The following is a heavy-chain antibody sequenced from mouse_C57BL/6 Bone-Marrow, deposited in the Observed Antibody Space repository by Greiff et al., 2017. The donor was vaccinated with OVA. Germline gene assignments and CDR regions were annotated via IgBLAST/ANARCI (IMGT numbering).Heavy chain of an antibody. V-gene: IGHV1-63*01. Sequence: VHLVESGAELVRPGTSVKMSCKASGYTFTNYWIGWAKQRPGHGLEWIGDIYPGGGYTNYNEKFKGKATLTADKSSSTAYMQFSSLTSEDSAIYYCASSSRGYFDYWGQGTTLTVSS. CDR1: GYTFTNYW. CDR2: IYPGGGYT. CDR3: ASSSRGYFDY. D-gene: IGHD6-1*01. J-gene: IGHJ2*01.